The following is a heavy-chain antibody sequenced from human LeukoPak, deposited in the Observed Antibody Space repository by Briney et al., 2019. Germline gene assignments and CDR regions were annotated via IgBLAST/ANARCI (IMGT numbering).Heavy chain of an antibody. D-gene: IGHD6-13*01. Sequence: SETLSLTCTVSGYSISSGYYWGWIRQPPGKGLEWIGSIYHSGSTYYNPSLKSRVTISVDTSKNQFSLKLSSVTAADTAVYYCARIGGYSSSWYGWRNNWFDPWGQGTLVTVSS. CDR1: GYSISSGYY. CDR3: ARIGGYSSSWYGWRNNWFDP. CDR2: IYHSGST. J-gene: IGHJ5*02. V-gene: IGHV4-38-2*02.